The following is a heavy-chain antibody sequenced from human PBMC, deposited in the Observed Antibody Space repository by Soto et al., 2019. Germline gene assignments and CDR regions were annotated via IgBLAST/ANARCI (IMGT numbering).Heavy chain of an antibody. Sequence: EVQLLESGGGLVQPGGSLRLSCAASGFTFSRYAMSWVRQAPGKGLEWVSGISGSGGSTYYADSVKGRFTISRDNSKNTLYLQMNSLRAEDTAAYFCAKDCSSTSCYNYWGQGTLVTVSS. CDR1: GFTFSRYA. J-gene: IGHJ4*02. CDR3: AKDCSSTSCYNY. CDR2: ISGSGGST. D-gene: IGHD2-2*02. V-gene: IGHV3-23*01.